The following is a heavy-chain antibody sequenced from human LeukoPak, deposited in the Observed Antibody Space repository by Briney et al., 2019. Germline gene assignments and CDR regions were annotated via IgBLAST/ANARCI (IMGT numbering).Heavy chain of an antibody. D-gene: IGHD7-27*01. CDR1: GFTFSSYA. J-gene: IGHJ3*02. Sequence: GGSLRLSCAASGFTFSSYAMHWVRQAPGKGLEWVAVISYDGSNKYYADSVKGRFTISRDNSKNTLYLQMNSLRAEDTAVYYCAKEGLTVDDAFDIWGQGTMVTVSS. V-gene: IGHV3-30-3*01. CDR3: AKEGLTVDDAFDI. CDR2: ISYDGSNK.